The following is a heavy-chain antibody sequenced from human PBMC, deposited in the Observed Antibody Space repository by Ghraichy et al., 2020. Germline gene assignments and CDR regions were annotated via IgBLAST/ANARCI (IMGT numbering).Heavy chain of an antibody. D-gene: IGHD6-19*01. CDR3: TSLALAVAGGLPPDYFDL. CDR1: GGSISSSSYY. J-gene: IGHJ2*01. CDR2: IYYSGST. Sequence: SETLSLTCTVSGGSISSSSYYWGWIRQPPGKGLEWIGSIYYSGSTYYNPSLKSRVTISVDTYKNQFSLKQSSVTAADTAVYYCTSLALAVAGGLPPDYFDLWGRGTLVTVSS. V-gene: IGHV4-39*01.